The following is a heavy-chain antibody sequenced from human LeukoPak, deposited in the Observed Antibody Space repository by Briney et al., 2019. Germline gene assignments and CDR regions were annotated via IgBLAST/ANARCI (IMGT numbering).Heavy chain of an antibody. D-gene: IGHD3-10*01. CDR3: AKDRGISRPFQY. CDR1: GFTFSNYA. CDR2: ISGSGGST. V-gene: IGHV3-23*01. Sequence: GGSLRLSCAASGFTFSNYAMSWVRQAPGKGLEWVSTISGSGGSTYYADSVEGRVTISRDNSKNTLYLQLNSLRAGDTAVYYCAKDRGISRPFQYWGQGTLSPSPQ. J-gene: IGHJ4*02.